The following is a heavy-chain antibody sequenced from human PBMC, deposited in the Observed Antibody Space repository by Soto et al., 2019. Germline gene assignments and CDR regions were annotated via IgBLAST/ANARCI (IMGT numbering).Heavy chain of an antibody. D-gene: IGHD3-3*01. V-gene: IGHV1-58*02. Sequence: ASVKVYCKASGFTFTSSAMQWVRQARGQRLEWIGWIVVGSGNTNYAQKFQERVTITRDRSTSRAYMELSSLRSEDTAVYYCAAVRRYDFWSGYLHWFDPWGQGTLVTVS. J-gene: IGHJ5*02. CDR3: AAVRRYDFWSGYLHWFDP. CDR2: IVVGSGNT. CDR1: GFTFTSSA.